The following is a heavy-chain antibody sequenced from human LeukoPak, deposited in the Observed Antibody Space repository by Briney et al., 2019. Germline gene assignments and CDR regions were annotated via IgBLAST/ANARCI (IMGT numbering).Heavy chain of an antibody. CDR3: ARGVLVGATGHHFAY. V-gene: IGHV4-61*01. D-gene: IGHD2-8*02. CDR2: VRSSGST. CDR1: GASVSSDSYY. Sequence: SETLSLTCTVSGASVSSDSYYWTWIRQPPGEGLEWIGYVRSSGSTNYNPSLKSRVAMLVDTPKNQFTLKLNSVTAADTAVYCCARGVLVGATGHHFAYWGQGTRVTVSS. J-gene: IGHJ4*02.